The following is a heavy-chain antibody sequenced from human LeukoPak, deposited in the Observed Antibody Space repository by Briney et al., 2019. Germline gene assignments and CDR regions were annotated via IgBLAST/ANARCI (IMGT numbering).Heavy chain of an antibody. CDR3: ARGGRLRYGSGIHYFDY. Sequence: GGSLRLSYAASGFTFNRYWMHCVRHVPGKGLVWVSRINSDGSSTTYADSVKGRFTISRDNAKNSLYLQMNSLRAEDTAVYYWARGGRLRYGSGIHYFDYWGQGTLVTVSS. CDR2: INSDGSST. J-gene: IGHJ4*02. V-gene: IGHV3-74*01. CDR1: GFTFNRYW. D-gene: IGHD3-10*01.